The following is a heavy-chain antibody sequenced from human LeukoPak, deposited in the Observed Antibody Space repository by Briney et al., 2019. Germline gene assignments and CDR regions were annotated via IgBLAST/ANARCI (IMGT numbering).Heavy chain of an antibody. CDR3: TRYYYGSGSYGELDY. D-gene: IGHD3-10*01. CDR1: GFIFSNAW. J-gene: IGHJ4*02. Sequence: GGSLRLSCAASGFIFSNAWMSWVRQAPGKGLEWVGRIKSKTDRGTTDYAAPVKGRFTISRDDSKNTLYLQMNSLKIEDTAVYYYTRYYYGSGSYGELDYWGQGTLVTVSS. CDR2: IKSKTDRGTT. V-gene: IGHV3-15*01.